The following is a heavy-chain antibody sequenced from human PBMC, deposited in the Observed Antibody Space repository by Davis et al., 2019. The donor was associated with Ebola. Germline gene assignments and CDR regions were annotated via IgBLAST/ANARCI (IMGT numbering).Heavy chain of an antibody. CDR3: ARGGYGDYRLEDY. Sequence: GESLKISRAASGFTFGSYAMHWVRQAPGKGLEYVSAISSDGGSTFYANSVKGRFSISRDNSKNTLYLQMGSLRTEDMAVYYCARGGYGDYRLEDYWGQGTLVTVSS. V-gene: IGHV3-64*01. CDR1: GFTFGSYA. D-gene: IGHD4-17*01. J-gene: IGHJ4*02. CDR2: ISSDGGST.